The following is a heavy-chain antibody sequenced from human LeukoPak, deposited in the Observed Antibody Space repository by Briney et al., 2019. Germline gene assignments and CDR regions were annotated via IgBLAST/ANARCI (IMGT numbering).Heavy chain of an antibody. Sequence: SVKVSCKASGGTFSSYAISWVRQAPGQGLEWMGRIIPILGIANYAQKFQGRVTITADKSTSTAYMELSSLRSEDTAVYYCARGPYDILTGPKVVFDYWGQGTLVTVSS. CDR2: IIPILGIA. CDR3: ARGPYDILTGPKVVFDY. CDR1: GGTFSSYA. D-gene: IGHD3-9*01. V-gene: IGHV1-69*04. J-gene: IGHJ4*02.